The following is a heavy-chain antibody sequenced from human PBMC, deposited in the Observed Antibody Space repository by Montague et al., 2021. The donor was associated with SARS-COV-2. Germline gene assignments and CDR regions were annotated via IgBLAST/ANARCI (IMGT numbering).Heavy chain of an antibody. V-gene: IGHV4-59*01. CDR1: GGSTSYYY. J-gene: IGHJ6*02. D-gene: IGHD2-8*01. CDR3: ARVARYCTNGVCQTYYYYGLDV. Sequence: SETLSLTCILSGGSTSYYYWSWIRQSPGKGLEWIGYMYYSGSTNYNPSLKSRVTMSIDRSKNQFSLKLRSVTAADTAVYYCARVARYCTNGVCQTYYYYGLDVGGQGTTVTVSS. CDR2: MYYSGST.